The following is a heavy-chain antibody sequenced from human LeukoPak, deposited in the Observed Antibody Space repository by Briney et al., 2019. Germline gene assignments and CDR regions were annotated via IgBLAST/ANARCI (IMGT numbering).Heavy chain of an antibody. V-gene: IGHV4-59*08. J-gene: IGHJ4*02. Sequence: SETLSLTCTVSGGSISSYYLSWIRQPPGKGLEWIGYIYYSGSTNYNPSLKSRVTISVDTSKNQFSLKLSSVTAADTAVYYCARLTPWLVFDYWGQGTLVTVSS. CDR2: IYYSGST. CDR1: GGSISSYY. CDR3: ARLTPWLVFDY. D-gene: IGHD6-19*01.